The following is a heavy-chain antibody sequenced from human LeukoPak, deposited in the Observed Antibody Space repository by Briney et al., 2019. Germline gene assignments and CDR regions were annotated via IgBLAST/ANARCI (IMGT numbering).Heavy chain of an antibody. Sequence: AGGSLRLSCAASGFTFSSYSMNWVRQAPGKGLEWVSSISSSSSYIYYADSVKGRFTISRDNAKNSLYLQMNSLRAEDTAVYYCAKDRRELEWLLVFDYWGQGTLVTVSS. D-gene: IGHD3-3*01. V-gene: IGHV3-21*04. CDR3: AKDRRELEWLLVFDY. J-gene: IGHJ4*02. CDR2: ISSSSSYI. CDR1: GFTFSSYS.